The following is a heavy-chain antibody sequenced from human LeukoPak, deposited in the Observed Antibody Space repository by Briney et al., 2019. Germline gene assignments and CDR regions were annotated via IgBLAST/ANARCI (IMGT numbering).Heavy chain of an antibody. CDR3: ARGPSSGWYATYYFDY. V-gene: IGHV3-48*03. D-gene: IGHD6-19*01. J-gene: IGHJ4*02. CDR2: ISSSGSTI. CDR1: GFTFSIYE. Sequence: GGSLRLSCAASGFTFSIYEMNWVRQAPGKGLEWVSYISSSGSTIYYADSVKGRFTISRDNAKNSLYLQMNSLRAEDTAVYYRARGPSSGWYATYYFDYWGQGTLVTVPS.